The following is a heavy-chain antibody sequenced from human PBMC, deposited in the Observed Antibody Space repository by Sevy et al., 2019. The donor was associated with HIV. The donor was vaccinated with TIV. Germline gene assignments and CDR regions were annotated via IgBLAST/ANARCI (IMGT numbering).Heavy chain of an antibody. J-gene: IGHJ4*02. CDR3: VSLFLSYRSGWSYFDY. CDR1: GFTVNDKY. V-gene: IGHV3-66*02. Sequence: GGSLRLSSAISGFTVNDKYISWVRQAPGKGLEWVSVIFSSGSTYYADSAKGRFTISRDNSKNTVDLQMNSVRAEDTDVYYCVSLFLSYRSGWSYFDYWGQGTLVTVSS. D-gene: IGHD6-19*01. CDR2: IFSSGST.